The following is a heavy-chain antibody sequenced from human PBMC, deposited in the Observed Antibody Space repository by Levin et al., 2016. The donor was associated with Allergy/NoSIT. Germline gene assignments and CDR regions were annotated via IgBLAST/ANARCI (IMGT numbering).Heavy chain of an antibody. D-gene: IGHD2/OR15-2a*01. CDR2: ITGSATRS. J-gene: IGHJ3*02. V-gene: IGHV3-23*01. Sequence: GGSLRLSCEGSGFNFIRYDITWVRQAPGKGLEWVSMITGSATRSYFADSVNGRFTVSRDNSKNTVYLQMNRLRVDDTAVYYCAKPLSNEFDGFDMWGQGTMVTVSS. CDR1: GFNFIRYD. CDR3: AKPLSNEFDGFDM.